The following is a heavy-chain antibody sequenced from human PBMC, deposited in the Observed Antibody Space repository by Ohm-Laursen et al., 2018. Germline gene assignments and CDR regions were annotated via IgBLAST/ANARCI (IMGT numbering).Heavy chain of an antibody. Sequence: SLRLSCSASRFTFSSYAMTWVRQAPGKGLEWVSGISGGGGGTYYADSVKGRFTISRDNSKNTLYLQMNSLRAEDTAVYYCAKDWEQNRHGSSADYWGQGTLVTVSS. D-gene: IGHD1-26*01. J-gene: IGHJ4*02. CDR3: AKDWEQNRHGSSADY. CDR2: ISGGGGGT. CDR1: RFTFSSYA. V-gene: IGHV3-23*01.